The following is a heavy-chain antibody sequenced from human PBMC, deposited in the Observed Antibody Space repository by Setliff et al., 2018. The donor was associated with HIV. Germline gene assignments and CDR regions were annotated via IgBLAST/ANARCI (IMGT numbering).Heavy chain of an antibody. D-gene: IGHD6-13*01. Sequence: TSETLSLTCIVSGGSISSSSYYWGWIRQPPGKGLEWIGTVYYSGSTYYNPSLKSRVTISVDTSENQFSLKLSSVTAADTAVYYCARDGYSSSWYVISGSFGYWGQGILVTV. J-gene: IGHJ4*02. V-gene: IGHV4-39*07. CDR3: ARDGYSSSWYVISGSFGY. CDR1: GGSISSSSYY. CDR2: VYYSGST.